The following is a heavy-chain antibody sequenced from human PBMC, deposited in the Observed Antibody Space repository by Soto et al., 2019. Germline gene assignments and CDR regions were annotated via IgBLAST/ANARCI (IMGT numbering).Heavy chain of an antibody. CDR1: GFTFISYA. J-gene: IGHJ3*02. Sequence: EVQLLESGGGLVQPGGSLRLSCAASGFTFISYAMSWVRQAPGKGREWVSAISGSGGSTYYEDSVKGRCTISRANSNNTLYLQMNSRRAEATAVYYCAKDVEVLGDAFDIWGQGTLVTVAS. V-gene: IGHV3-23*01. D-gene: IGHD2-8*01. CDR3: AKDVEVLGDAFDI. CDR2: ISGSGGST.